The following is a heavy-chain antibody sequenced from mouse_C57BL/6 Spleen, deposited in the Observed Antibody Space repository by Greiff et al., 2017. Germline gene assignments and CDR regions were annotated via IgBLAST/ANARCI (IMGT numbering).Heavy chain of an antibody. V-gene: IGHV5-12*01. J-gene: IGHJ4*01. D-gene: IGHD1-1*01. CDR1: GFTFSDYY. CDR3: ARVYYYGSSSTYAMDY. CDR2: ISNGGGST. Sequence: EVMLVESGGGLVQPGGSLKLSCAASGFTFSDYYMYWVRQTPEKRLEWVAYISNGGGSTYYPDTVKGRFTISRDNAKNTLYLQMSRLKSEDTAMYYCARVYYYGSSSTYAMDYWGKGTSVTVSS.